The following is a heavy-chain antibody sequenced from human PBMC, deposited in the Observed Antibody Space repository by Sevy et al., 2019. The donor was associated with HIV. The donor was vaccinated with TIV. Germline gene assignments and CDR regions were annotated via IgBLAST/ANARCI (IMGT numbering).Heavy chain of an antibody. CDR3: AREREADHSSWDFDF. CDR1: GFTFSKYS. D-gene: IGHD6-13*01. J-gene: IGHJ4*02. Sequence: GGSLRLSCAASGFTFSKYSMSWVRQPPGKGLEWVSTLSFGCGEINYADSVKGRFTISRDNSKSSVYLQMNNLRPEDTALYYCAREREADHSSWDFDFWGQGTLVTVSS. V-gene: IGHV3-23*01. CDR2: LSFGCGEI.